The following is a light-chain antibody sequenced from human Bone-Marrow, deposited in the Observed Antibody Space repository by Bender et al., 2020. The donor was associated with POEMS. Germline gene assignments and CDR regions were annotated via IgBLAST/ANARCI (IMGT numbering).Light chain of an antibody. CDR2: EVT. Sequence: QSALTQPASVSGSPGQSITISCTGTSSDVGSYKLVSWYQQYPGKAPKLMIYEVTKRPSGVPDRFSGSKSGNTASLTVSGLQAEDEADYYCSSYASSTNLVFGGGTKLTV. CDR1: SSDVGSYKL. J-gene: IGLJ3*02. CDR3: SSYASSTNLV. V-gene: IGLV2-23*02.